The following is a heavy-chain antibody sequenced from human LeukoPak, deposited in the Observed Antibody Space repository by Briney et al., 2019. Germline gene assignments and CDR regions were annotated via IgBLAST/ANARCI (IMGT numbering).Heavy chain of an antibody. D-gene: IGHD3-10*01. Sequence: TGGSLRLSCAASGFTFSSYEMNWVRQAPGKGLEWVSYISSSGSTIYYADSVKGRFTISRDNAKNSLYLQMNSLRAEDTAVYYCARVYFYVSGSRWGDYFDYWGQGTLVTVSS. CDR1: GFTFSSYE. J-gene: IGHJ4*02. CDR3: ARVYFYVSGSRWGDYFDY. CDR2: ISSSGSTI. V-gene: IGHV3-48*03.